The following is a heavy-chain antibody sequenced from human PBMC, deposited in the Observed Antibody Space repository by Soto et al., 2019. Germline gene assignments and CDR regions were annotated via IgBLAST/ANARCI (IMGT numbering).Heavy chain of an antibody. CDR1: GYSFTSYW. CDR3: ARQAGGWFGEFPESYFDY. D-gene: IGHD3-10*01. V-gene: IGHV5-51*01. Sequence: GESLKISCKGSGYSFTSYWIGWVRQMPGKGLEWMGIIYPGDSDTRYSPSFQGQVTISADKSISTAYLQWSSLKASDTAMYYCARQAGGWFGEFPESYFDYWGQGTLVTVSS. CDR2: IYPGDSDT. J-gene: IGHJ4*02.